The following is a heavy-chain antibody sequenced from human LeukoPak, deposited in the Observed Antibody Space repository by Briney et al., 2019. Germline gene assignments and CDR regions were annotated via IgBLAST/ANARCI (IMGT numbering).Heavy chain of an antibody. V-gene: IGHV3-30*02. CDR2: IRYDGSNK. CDR3: AKSGYSYGYGVGYFDY. CDR1: GFTFSSYG. J-gene: IGHJ4*02. Sequence: GGSLRLSCAASGFTFSSYGMHWVRQAPGKGLDWVAFIRYDGSNKYYADSVKGRFTISRDNSKNTLYLQMNSLRGEDTAVYYCAKSGYSYGYGVGYFDYWGQGTLVTVSS. D-gene: IGHD5-18*01.